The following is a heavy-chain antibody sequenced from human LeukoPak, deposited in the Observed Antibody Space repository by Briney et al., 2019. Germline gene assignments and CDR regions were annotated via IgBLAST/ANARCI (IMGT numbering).Heavy chain of an antibody. V-gene: IGHV3-7*03. CDR3: AFGGGYDSNY. CDR1: GFTFSGYW. D-gene: IGHD5-12*01. Sequence: GGSLRLSCAASGFTFSGYWMSWVRQAPGKGLEWVANINRDGSEKYYVDSVKGRFTISRDNAKNSVLLQMNSLRAEDTAVYYCAFGGGYDSNYWGQGTLLTVSS. CDR2: INRDGSEK. J-gene: IGHJ4*02.